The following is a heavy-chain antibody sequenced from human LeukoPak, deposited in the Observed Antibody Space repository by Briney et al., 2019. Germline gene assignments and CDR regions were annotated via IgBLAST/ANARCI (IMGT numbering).Heavy chain of an antibody. V-gene: IGHV4-61*01. CDR2: IYYSGST. D-gene: IGHD5-18*01. CDR3: ARDTAMVPYYFDY. J-gene: IGHJ4*02. Sequence: PSETLSLTCTVSGGSISSSSYYWSWIRQPPGKGLEWIGYIYYSGSTNYNPSLKSRVTISVDTSKNQFSLKLSSVTAADTAVYYCARDTAMVPYYFDYWGQGTLVTVSS. CDR1: GGSISSSSYY.